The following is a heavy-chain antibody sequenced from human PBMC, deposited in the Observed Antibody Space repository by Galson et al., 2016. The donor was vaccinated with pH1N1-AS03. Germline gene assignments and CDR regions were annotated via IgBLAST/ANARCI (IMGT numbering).Heavy chain of an antibody. CDR3: ARAGIVETVWIRCGGDCYSTDY. CDR1: GGSISRTSYY. J-gene: IGHJ4*02. V-gene: IGHV4-39*01. D-gene: IGHD2-21*02. CDR2: IYYSGST. Sequence: SETLSLTCTVSGGSISRTSYYWGWIRQPPGKWLEWIGSIYYSGSTYYNPSLKSRVTISVDTSKNQFSLKLSSVTAADTAVYYCARAGIVETVWIRCGGDCYSTDYWGQGTLVTVSS.